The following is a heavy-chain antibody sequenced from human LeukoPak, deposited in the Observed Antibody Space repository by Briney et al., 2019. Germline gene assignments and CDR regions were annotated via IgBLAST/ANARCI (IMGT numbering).Heavy chain of an antibody. D-gene: IGHD1-26*01. CDR1: GFIFSSYG. CDR3: ARAEGLGATTLVDFDY. J-gene: IGHJ4*02. Sequence: GGSLRLSCAASGFIFSSYGMIWVRQAPGKGPEWVSSISSISTYTHYADSVKGRFTISRDNAENSLFLQMNSLRAEDTAVYYCARAEGLGATTLVDFDYWGQGTLVTVSS. CDR2: ISSISTYT. V-gene: IGHV3-21*04.